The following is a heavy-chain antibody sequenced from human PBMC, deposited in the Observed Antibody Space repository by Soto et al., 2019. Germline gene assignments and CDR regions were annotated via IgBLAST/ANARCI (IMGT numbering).Heavy chain of an antibody. J-gene: IGHJ3*01. CDR2: IITANGNT. V-gene: IGHV1-3*04. CDR1: GYTFTTNA. Sequence: DSVKVSCKASGYTFTTNAVHWVRQAPGLRFEWMGWIITANGNTKYSQNFQGRVTITRDTSASTAYMELSSLSSEDTAVYYCVRDLAGATNGFDLCGQPKMVTVS. CDR3: VRDLAGATNGFDL. D-gene: IGHD1-26*01.